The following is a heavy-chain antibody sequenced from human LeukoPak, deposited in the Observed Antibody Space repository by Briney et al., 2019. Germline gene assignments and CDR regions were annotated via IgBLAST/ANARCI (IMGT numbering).Heavy chain of an antibody. CDR3: ARAAYCGGDCSLSY. D-gene: IGHD2-21*01. CDR1: GYSFTSYW. Sequence: GESLKISCKGSGYSFTSYWIGLVRQLPGKGLEWMGIIYPGDSDTRYSPSFQGHVTISADKSISTAYLQWSSLKASDTAMYYCARAAYCGGDCSLSYWGQGTLVTVSS. V-gene: IGHV5-51*01. CDR2: IYPGDSDT. J-gene: IGHJ4*02.